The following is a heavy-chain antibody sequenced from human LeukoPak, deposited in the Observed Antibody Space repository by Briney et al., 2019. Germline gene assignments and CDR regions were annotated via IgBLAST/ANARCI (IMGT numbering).Heavy chain of an antibody. J-gene: IGHJ4*02. D-gene: IGHD2-2*01. CDR1: GFTFSDYY. CDR2: ISSSGSTI. V-gene: IGHV3-11*04. CDR3: AKVLRGYQLLCPFDY. Sequence: GGSLRLSCAASGFTFSDYYMSWIRQAPGKGLEWVSYISSSGSTIYYADSVKGRFTISRDNAKNTLYLQMNSLRAEDTAVYYCAKVLRGYQLLCPFDYWGQGTLVTVSS.